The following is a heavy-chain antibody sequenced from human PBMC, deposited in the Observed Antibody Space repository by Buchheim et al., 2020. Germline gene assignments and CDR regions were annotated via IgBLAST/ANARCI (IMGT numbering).Heavy chain of an antibody. V-gene: IGHV3-30*18. J-gene: IGHJ4*02. CDR2: ISYDGSTK. Sequence: QVQLVESGGGVVQPGRSLRLSCAASGFTFSSFAMHWVRQAPGKGLEWVAVISYDGSTKYYADSVRGRFTISRDNSKKTLYLQMNSLRPEDTAMSYCAKDGATGFDYWGQGTL. CDR3: AKDGATGFDY. CDR1: GFTFSSFA. D-gene: IGHD1-26*01.